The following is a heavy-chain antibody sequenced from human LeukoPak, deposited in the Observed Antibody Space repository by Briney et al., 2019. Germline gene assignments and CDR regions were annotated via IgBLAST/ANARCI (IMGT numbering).Heavy chain of an antibody. CDR3: ARKLKYYHGMDV. Sequence: WDTLSLTCAVYCGSFSCYYWRWIREPRGRGLEGIGDINHSGSTNYTPSVKSRVTISGDYSKNQFSLQLNCVTAGDTAVYFCARKLKYYHGMDVWGQGTTVTVSS. J-gene: IGHJ6*01. D-gene: IGHD4-23*01. V-gene: IGHV4-34*01. CDR1: CGSFSCYY. CDR2: INHSGST.